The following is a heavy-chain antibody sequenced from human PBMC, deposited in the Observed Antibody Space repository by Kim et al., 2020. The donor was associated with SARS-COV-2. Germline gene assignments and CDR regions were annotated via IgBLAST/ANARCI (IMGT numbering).Heavy chain of an antibody. J-gene: IGHJ4*02. D-gene: IGHD6-19*01. CDR3: AKDTVAGTRGYYFDY. CDR1: GFTFSSYA. V-gene: IGHV3-23*01. Sequence: GGSLRLSCAASGFTFSSYAMSWVRQAPGKGLEWVSAISGSGGSTYYADSVKGRFTISRDNSKNTLYLQMNSLRAEDTAVYYCAKDTVAGTRGYYFDYWGQGTLVTVSS. CDR2: ISGSGGST.